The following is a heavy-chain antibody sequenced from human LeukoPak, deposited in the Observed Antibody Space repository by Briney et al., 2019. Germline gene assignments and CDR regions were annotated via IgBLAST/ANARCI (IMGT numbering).Heavy chain of an antibody. J-gene: IGHJ4*02. CDR1: GYTFTSCG. CDR2: ISTYSGNT. D-gene: IGHD3-16*01. Sequence: ASVKVSCKTSGYTFTSCGISWVRQAPGQGLEWMGWISTYSGNTNYAQKVPGRVTMTTDTSTSTAYMELKSLRSDDTAVYYCARADSVWGSYHDYWGQGTLVTVTS. V-gene: IGHV1-18*01. CDR3: ARADSVWGSYHDY.